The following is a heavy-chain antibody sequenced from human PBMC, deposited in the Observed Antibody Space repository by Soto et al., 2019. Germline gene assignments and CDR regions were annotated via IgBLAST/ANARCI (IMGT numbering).Heavy chain of an antibody. J-gene: IGHJ4*02. D-gene: IGHD6-19*01. Sequence: SETLSLTCAVYGGSFSGYYWSWIRQPPGKGLEWIGEINHSGSTNYNPSLKSRVTISVDTSKNQFSLKLSSVTAADTAVYYCARVSGGWYVGDWGQGTLGTVSS. CDR2: INHSGST. V-gene: IGHV4-34*01. CDR3: ARVSGGWYVGD. CDR1: GGSFSGYY.